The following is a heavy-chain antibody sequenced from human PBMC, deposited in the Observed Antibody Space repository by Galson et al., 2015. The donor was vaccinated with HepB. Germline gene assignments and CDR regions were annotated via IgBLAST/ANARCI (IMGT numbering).Heavy chain of an antibody. J-gene: IGHJ4*02. V-gene: IGHV1-8*01. CDR2: MNPNSGNT. D-gene: IGHD2-2*01. CDR1: GYTFTSYD. Sequence: SVKVSCKASGYTFTSYDINWVRQATGQGLEWMGWMNPNSGNTGYAQKFQGRVTMTRNTSISTAYMELSSLRSEDTATYYCARTPRPQHIVVVPAARWAYYFDYWGQGTLVTVSS. CDR3: ARTPRPQHIVVVPAARWAYYFDY.